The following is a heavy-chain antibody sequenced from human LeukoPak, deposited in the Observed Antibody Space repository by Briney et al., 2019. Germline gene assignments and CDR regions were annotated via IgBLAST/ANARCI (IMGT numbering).Heavy chain of an antibody. V-gene: IGHV4-34*01. CDR2: INHSGST. CDR3: AREGAPWLQLLGFSAFGI. CDR1: GGSFSGYY. D-gene: IGHD5-24*01. Sequence: PSETLSLTCAVYGGSFSGYYWSWIRQPPGKGLEWIGEINHSGSTNYNPSLKSRVTISVDTSKNQFSLKLSSVTAADTAVYYCAREGAPWLQLLGFSAFGIWGQGTMVTVSS. J-gene: IGHJ3*02.